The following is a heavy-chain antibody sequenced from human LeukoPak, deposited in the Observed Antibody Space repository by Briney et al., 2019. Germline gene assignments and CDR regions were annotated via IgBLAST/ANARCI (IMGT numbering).Heavy chain of an antibody. CDR1: GGSISSYY. V-gene: IGHV4-59*08. CDR2: IYYSGST. Sequence: SETLSLTCTVSGGSISSYYWSWIRQPPGKGLEWIGYIYYSGSTNYNPSLKSRVTISVDTSKNQFFLKLSSVTAADTAVYYCARLRTGYYFDYWGQGTLVTVSS. J-gene: IGHJ4*02. D-gene: IGHD7-27*01. CDR3: ARLRTGYYFDY.